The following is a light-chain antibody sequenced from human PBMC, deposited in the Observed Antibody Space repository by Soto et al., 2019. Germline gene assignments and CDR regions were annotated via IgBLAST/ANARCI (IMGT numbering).Light chain of an antibody. CDR2: GAS. J-gene: IGKJ1*01. V-gene: IGKV3-15*01. CDR3: QQYNNWPWT. Sequence: EVVLTQSPCTLPLSIGRRATLSCRASQSVSSYLAWYQQKPGQAPRLLIYGASTRATGFPARFSGSGSGTEFTLTISSLQSEDFAIYYCQQYNNWPWTFGQGTKVDIK. CDR1: QSVSSY.